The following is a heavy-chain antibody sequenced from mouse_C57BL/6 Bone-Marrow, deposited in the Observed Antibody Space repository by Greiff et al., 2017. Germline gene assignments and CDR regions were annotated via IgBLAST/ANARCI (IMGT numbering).Heavy chain of an antibody. CDR1: GFTFSSYT. J-gene: IGHJ4*01. D-gene: IGHD1-1*01. CDR3: ASPYYYGSSYSYAMDY. V-gene: IGHV5-9*01. Sequence: EVQRVESGGGLVKPGGSLKLSCAASGFTFSSYTMSWVRQTPEKRLEWVATISGGGGNTYYPDSVKGRFTISRDNAKNTLYLQRSSLRAEDTALYYCASPYYYGSSYSYAMDYWGQGTSVTVSS. CDR2: ISGGGGNT.